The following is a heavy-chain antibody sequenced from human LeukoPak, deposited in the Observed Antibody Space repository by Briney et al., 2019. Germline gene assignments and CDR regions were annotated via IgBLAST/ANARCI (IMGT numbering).Heavy chain of an antibody. J-gene: IGHJ4*02. D-gene: IGHD6-13*01. CDR3: AREVVAAAVDYFDY. CDR1: GFTFSSYS. V-gene: IGHV3-53*01. CDR2: IYSGGST. Sequence: GSLRLSCAASGFTFSSYSMNWVRQAPGKGLEWVSVIYSGGSTYYADSVKGRFTISRDNSKNTLYLQMNSLRAEDTAVYYCAREVVAAAVDYFDYWGQGTLVTVSS.